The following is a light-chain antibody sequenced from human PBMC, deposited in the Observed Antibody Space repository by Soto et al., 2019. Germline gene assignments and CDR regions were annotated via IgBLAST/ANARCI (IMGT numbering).Light chain of an antibody. CDR1: SSDVGGYNY. J-gene: IGLJ1*01. CDR2: DVS. V-gene: IGLV2-11*01. Sequence: QSVLTQPRSVSGSPGQAVTISRPGTSSDVGGYNYVSWYQQHPGKAPKLMIYDVSKRPSGVPDRFSGSKSGNTASLTISGLQAEDEADYYCCSYAGTNYVFGTGTKVTVL. CDR3: CSYAGTNYV.